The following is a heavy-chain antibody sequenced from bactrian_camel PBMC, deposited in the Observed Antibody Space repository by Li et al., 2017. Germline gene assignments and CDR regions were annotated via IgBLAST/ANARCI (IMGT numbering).Heavy chain of an antibody. CDR2: IDEDGIA. Sequence: HVQLVESGGGSVQVGGSLRLSCVASGTTDGYRFDSRCIGWFRQAPGKAREGVAAIDEDGIASYIDSVKGRFTVSRDSGNNSVDLMMNSLNPEDTAMYYCAANFGPYCSGPYLARRANFLGQGTQVTVSS. J-gene: IGHJ4*01. D-gene: IGHD2*01. CDR1: GTTDGYRFDSRC. V-gene: IGHV3S53*01.